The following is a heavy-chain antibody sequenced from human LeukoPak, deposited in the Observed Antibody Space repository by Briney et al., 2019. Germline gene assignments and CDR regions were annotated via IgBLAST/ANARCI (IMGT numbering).Heavy chain of an antibody. V-gene: IGHV1-2*02. CDR1: GYTFTGSY. CDR2: INPNSGGT. CDR3: ARGHRYSSAQGDY. J-gene: IGHJ4*02. Sequence: ASVKVSCKASGYTFTGSYMHWVRQAPGQGLEWMGWINPNSGGTNYAQKFQGRVTMTRDTSISTAYMELSRLRSDDTAVYYCARGHRYSSAQGDYWGQGTLVTVSS. D-gene: IGHD6-19*01.